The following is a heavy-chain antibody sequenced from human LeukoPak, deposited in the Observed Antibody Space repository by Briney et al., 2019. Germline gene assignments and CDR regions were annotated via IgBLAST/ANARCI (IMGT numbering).Heavy chain of an antibody. D-gene: IGHD2-2*01. J-gene: IGHJ3*02. CDR1: GGSISSYY. V-gene: IGHV4-4*07. CDR2: IYTSGST. CDR3: AKGGDIVVVPAAPSDAFDI. Sequence: SETLSLTCTVSGGSISSYYWSWIRQPAGKGLEWIGRIYTSGSTNYNPSLKSRVTMSVDTSKNQFSLKLSSVTAADTAVYYCAKGGDIVVVPAAPSDAFDIWGQGTMVTVSS.